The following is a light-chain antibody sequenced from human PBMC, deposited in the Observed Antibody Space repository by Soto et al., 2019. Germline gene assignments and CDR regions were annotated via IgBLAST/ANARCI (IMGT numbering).Light chain of an antibody. CDR2: KAS. J-gene: IGKJ1*01. CDR1: QSIDSW. CDR3: QQYNSYQA. V-gene: IGKV1-5*03. Sequence: DIQMTQSPSTLSSSVGDRVTITCRASQSIDSWLAWRQQKPGKAPKLLISKASSLESGVPSRFSGSGSGTEFTLTISGLQPHDFATYYCQQYNSYQAFGQGTKVEI.